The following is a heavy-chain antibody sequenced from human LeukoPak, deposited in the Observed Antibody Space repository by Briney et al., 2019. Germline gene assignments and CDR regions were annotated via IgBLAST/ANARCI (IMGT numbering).Heavy chain of an antibody. D-gene: IGHD6-19*01. CDR3: AKDISSGHKRAEYFQH. V-gene: IGHV3-30*02. CDR1: GFTFSSYG. Sequence: GGSLRLSCAAPGFTFSSYGMHWVRQAPGKGLEWVAFIRYDGSNKYYADSVKGRFTISRDNYKNTLYLQMNSLRAEDTAVYYCAKDISSGHKRAEYFQHWGQGTLVTVSS. J-gene: IGHJ1*01. CDR2: IRYDGSNK.